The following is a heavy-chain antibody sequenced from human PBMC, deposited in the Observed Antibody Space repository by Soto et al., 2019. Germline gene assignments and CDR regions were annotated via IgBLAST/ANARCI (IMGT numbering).Heavy chain of an antibody. V-gene: IGHV1-46*03. CDR1: GYTFTSYY. D-gene: IGHD6-13*01. Sequence: QVQLVQSGAEVKKPGASVKVSCKASGYTFTSYYMHWVRQAPGQGLEWMGIINPSGGSTSYAQKFQGRVTMTRDTSTSTVYMELSSLRSEDTAVYYCAKGRAAGNHYYYYYGMDVWGQGTTVTVSS. CDR3: AKGRAAGNHYYYYYGMDV. J-gene: IGHJ6*02. CDR2: INPSGGST.